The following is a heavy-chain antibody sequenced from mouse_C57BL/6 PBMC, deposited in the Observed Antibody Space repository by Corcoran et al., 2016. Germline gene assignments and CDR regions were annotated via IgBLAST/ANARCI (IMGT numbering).Heavy chain of an antibody. CDR1: GYSFTSYY. CDR3: ARWGQLVFDY. D-gene: IGHD3-2*01. V-gene: IGHV1-66*01. CDR2: IYPGSGNT. J-gene: IGHJ2*01. Sequence: QVQLQQSGPELVKPGASVKISCKASGYSFTSYYIHWVKQRPGQGLEWIGWIYPGSGNTKYNEKFKGKATLTADTSSSTAYMQLSSLTSEDSAVYYCARWGQLVFDYWGQGTTLTVSS.